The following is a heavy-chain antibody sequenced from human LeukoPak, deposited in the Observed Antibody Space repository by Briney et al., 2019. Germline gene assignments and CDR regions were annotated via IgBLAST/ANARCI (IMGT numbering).Heavy chain of an antibody. CDR2: IIPILGIA. CDR3: ARRDYGDSPGH. V-gene: IGHV1-69*04. Sequence: ASVKVSCKASGGTFSSYAISWVRQAPGQGLEWMGRIIPILGIANYAQKFQGRVTITADKSTSTAYMELSSLRSEDTAVYYCARRDYGDSPGHWGQGTLVTVSS. D-gene: IGHD4-17*01. J-gene: IGHJ1*01. CDR1: GGTFSSYA.